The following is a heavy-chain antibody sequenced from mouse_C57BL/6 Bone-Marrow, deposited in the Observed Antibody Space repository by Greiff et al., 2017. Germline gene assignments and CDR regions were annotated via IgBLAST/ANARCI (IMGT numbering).Heavy chain of an antibody. Sequence: VHLVESGPGLVQPSQSLSITCTVSGFSLTSYGVHWVRQSPGKGLEWLGVIWSGGSTDYNAAFISRLSISKDNSKIQVFFKMSILQADDTAIYCCARNCGDYEGVDYWGQGTSVTVSS. CDR2: IWSGGST. J-gene: IGHJ4*01. V-gene: IGHV2-2*01. D-gene: IGHD2-4*01. CDR1: GFSLTSYG. CDR3: ARNCGDYEGVDY.